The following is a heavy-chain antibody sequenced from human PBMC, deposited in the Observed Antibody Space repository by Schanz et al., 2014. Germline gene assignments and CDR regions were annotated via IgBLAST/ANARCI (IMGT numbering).Heavy chain of an antibody. V-gene: IGHV3-23*01. CDR3: AKGKSEVRGIILDY. CDR2: ISGSSENT. CDR1: GFTFFGSFA. Sequence: EVQLLESGGGFVQPGGSLRLSCVASGFTFFGSFAMTWVRQAPGKGLEWVATISGSSENTYYADSVKGRVTISRDNSRNTLCLQMRNLRADDTALYYCAKGKSEVRGIILDYWGQGTMVVVSS. D-gene: IGHD3-10*01. J-gene: IGHJ4*02.